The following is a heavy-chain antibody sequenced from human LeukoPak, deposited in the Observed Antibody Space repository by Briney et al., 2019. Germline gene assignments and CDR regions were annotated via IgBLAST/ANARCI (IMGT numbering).Heavy chain of an antibody. V-gene: IGHV3-23*01. Sequence: GGSLGLSCAASGFTFSSYAMSWVRQAPGKGLEWVSAISGSGGSTYYADSVKGRFTISRDNSKNTLYLQMNSLRAEDTAVYYCAKDGEPLWFGESAPPFDYWGQRTLVTVSS. CDR3: AKDGEPLWFGESAPPFDY. D-gene: IGHD3-10*01. J-gene: IGHJ4*02. CDR2: ISGSGGST. CDR1: GFTFSSYA.